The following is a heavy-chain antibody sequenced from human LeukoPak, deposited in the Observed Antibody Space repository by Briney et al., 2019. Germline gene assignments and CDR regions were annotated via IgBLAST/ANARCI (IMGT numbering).Heavy chain of an antibody. CDR2: ISSSSSYI. CDR1: GFTFSSYS. J-gene: IGHJ4*02. D-gene: IGHD3-22*01. CDR3: ARAYYYDSSGCSPLDY. Sequence: GGSLRLSCAASGFTFSSYSMNWVRQAPGKGLEWVSSISSSSSYIYYADSVKGRFTISRDNAKNSLYLQMNSLRAEDTAVYYCARAYYYDSSGCSPLDYWGQGTLVTVSS. V-gene: IGHV3-21*01.